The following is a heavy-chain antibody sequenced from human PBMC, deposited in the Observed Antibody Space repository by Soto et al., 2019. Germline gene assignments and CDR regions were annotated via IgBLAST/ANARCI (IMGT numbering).Heavy chain of an antibody. CDR3: ARTYCSVCNCYRGDY. J-gene: IGHJ4*02. Sequence: QVQLVQSGAEVKKPGASVKVSCKASGYTFTSYGVTWVRQAPGQGLEWMGWISGYNGNTYYAQKFQGRVTMTTDTSTSTAYMDLRSLRSDDTAVYFCARTYCSVCNCYRGDYWGQGTLVTVSS. CDR2: ISGYNGNT. D-gene: IGHD2-15*01. V-gene: IGHV1-18*01. CDR1: GYTFTSYG.